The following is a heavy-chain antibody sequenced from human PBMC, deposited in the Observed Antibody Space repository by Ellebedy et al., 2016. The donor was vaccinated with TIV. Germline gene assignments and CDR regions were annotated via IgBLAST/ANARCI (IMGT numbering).Heavy chain of an antibody. CDR3: ATGALRDAIDI. D-gene: IGHD7-27*01. Sequence: ASVKVSXKASGYTFTTYGISWVRQAPGQGLECMGWISVYNGNTNYARDFQGRVTMTTDTSTSTTYMELRSLRSDDTATYYCATGALRDAIDIWGQGTMVTVSS. J-gene: IGHJ3*02. CDR1: GYTFTTYG. CDR2: ISVYNGNT. V-gene: IGHV1-18*01.